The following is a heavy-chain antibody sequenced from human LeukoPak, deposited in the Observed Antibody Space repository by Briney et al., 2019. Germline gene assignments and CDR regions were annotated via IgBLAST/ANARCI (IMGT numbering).Heavy chain of an antibody. Sequence: ASVKVSCKASGYTFTSYWIGWVRQMPGKGLEWMGIIYPGDPDTRYSPSFQGQVTISADKSISTAYLQWSSLKASDTAMYYCARTYYYGSGSYYNLYYFDYWGQGTLVTVSS. CDR2: IYPGDPDT. V-gene: IGHV5-51*01. CDR3: ARTYYYGSGSYYNLYYFDY. CDR1: GYTFTSYW. J-gene: IGHJ4*02. D-gene: IGHD3-10*01.